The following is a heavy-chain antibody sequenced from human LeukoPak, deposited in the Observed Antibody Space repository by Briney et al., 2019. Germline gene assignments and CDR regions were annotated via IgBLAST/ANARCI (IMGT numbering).Heavy chain of an antibody. Sequence: SETLSLTCTVSGGSISSGSYYWSWIRQPAGKGLEWIGRIYTSGSTNYDPSLKSRVTISVDTSKNQFSLKLSSVTAADTAVYYCASPKYDYGDYEEDYWGQGTLVTVSS. CDR3: ASPKYDYGDYEEDY. CDR1: GGSISSGSYY. V-gene: IGHV4-61*02. J-gene: IGHJ4*02. D-gene: IGHD4-17*01. CDR2: IYTSGST.